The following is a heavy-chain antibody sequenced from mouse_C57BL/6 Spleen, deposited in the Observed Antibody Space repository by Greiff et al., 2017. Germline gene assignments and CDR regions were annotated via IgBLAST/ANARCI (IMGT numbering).Heavy chain of an antibody. CDR3: APYDYDEYFDV. CDR1: GYSFTSYY. Sequence: QVQLKQSGPELVKPGASVKISCKASGYSFTSYYIHWVKQRPGQGLEWIGWIYPGSGNTKYNEKFKGKATLTADTSSSTAYMQLSSLTSEDSAVYYCAPYDYDEYFDVWGTGTTVTVSS. D-gene: IGHD2-4*01. CDR2: IYPGSGNT. V-gene: IGHV1-66*01. J-gene: IGHJ1*03.